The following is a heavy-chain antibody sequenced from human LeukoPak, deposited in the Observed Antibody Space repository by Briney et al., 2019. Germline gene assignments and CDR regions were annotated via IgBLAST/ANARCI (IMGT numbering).Heavy chain of an antibody. Sequence: GASVKVSCKASGYTFTSYGISWVRQAPGQGLECMGWISAYNGNTNYAQKLQGRVTMTTDTSTSTAYMELRSLRSDDTAVYYCARGSIAAAGSSEYYYYYMDVWGKGTTVTVSS. CDR1: GYTFTSYG. CDR2: ISAYNGNT. V-gene: IGHV1-18*01. J-gene: IGHJ6*03. CDR3: ARGSIAAAGSSEYYYYYMDV. D-gene: IGHD6-13*01.